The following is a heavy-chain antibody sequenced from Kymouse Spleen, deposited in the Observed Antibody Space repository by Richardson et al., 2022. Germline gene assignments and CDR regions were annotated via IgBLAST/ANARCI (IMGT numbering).Heavy chain of an antibody. D-gene: IGHD1-7*01. CDR1: GFTFSSYA. Sequence: EVQLVESGGGLVQPGGSLRLSCAASGFTFSSYAMSWVRQAPGKGLEWVSAISGSGGSTYYADSVKGRFTISRDNSKNTLYLQMNSLRAEDTAVYYCAKAPYNWNYGPYWYFDLWGRGTLVTVSS. V-gene: IGHV3-23*04. CDR3: AKAPYNWNYGPYWYFDL. J-gene: IGHJ2*01. CDR2: ISGSGGST.